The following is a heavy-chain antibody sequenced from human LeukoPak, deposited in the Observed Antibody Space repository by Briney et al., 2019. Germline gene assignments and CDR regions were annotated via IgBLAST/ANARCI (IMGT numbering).Heavy chain of an antibody. Sequence: GGSLRLSCAASGFTFSSYAMSWVRQAPGKGLEWVSAISGSGGSTYYADSVKGRFTISRDNSKNTLYLQMNSLRAEDTAVYYCAKGSKAHYYYYYFMDVWGKGTTVTVSS. CDR2: ISGSGGST. V-gene: IGHV3-23*01. CDR1: GFTFSSYA. D-gene: IGHD6-6*01. J-gene: IGHJ6*03. CDR3: AKGSKAHYYYYYFMDV.